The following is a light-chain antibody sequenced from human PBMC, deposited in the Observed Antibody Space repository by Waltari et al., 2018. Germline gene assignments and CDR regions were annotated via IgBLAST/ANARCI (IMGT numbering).Light chain of an antibody. Sequence: IVLTQSPGTLSLSPGERVTLSCRASQSVSKYLAWYQQRPRQAPRLLIYAASTRATGIPDRVSGSVFGTDFSLTISRLEPEDFAVYYCQNHERLPATFGQGTKVEIK. J-gene: IGKJ1*01. CDR1: QSVSKY. CDR2: AAS. V-gene: IGKV3-20*01. CDR3: QNHERLPAT.